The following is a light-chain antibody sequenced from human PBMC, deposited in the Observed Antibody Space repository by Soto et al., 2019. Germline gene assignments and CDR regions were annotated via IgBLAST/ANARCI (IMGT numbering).Light chain of an antibody. CDR1: QSVSRTY. CDR3: QQYGRSGT. Sequence: DIMLTKSPGTLSFSPVDTVALSXRASQSVSRTYLAWYQQKPVQAPRLLIYATSSRATGIPDRFSGSGSGTDFTLTISRLEPEDFAVYYCQQYGRSGTFGQGTKVDIK. CDR2: ATS. V-gene: IGKV3-20*01. J-gene: IGKJ1*01.